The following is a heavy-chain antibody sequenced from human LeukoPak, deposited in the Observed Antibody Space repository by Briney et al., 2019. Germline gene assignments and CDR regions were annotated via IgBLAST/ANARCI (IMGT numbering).Heavy chain of an antibody. Sequence: PGGSLRLTCAASGFSFSSYEMNWVRQAPGKGLEWVSYISSSGSTTYYADSVKGRFTFSRDNAKNSLYLQMNSLRAEDTAVYYCARRQRLARGVYFDYWGQGTLVTVSS. CDR3: ARRQRLARGVYFDY. D-gene: IGHD6-25*01. V-gene: IGHV3-48*03. CDR1: GFSFSSYE. J-gene: IGHJ4*02. CDR2: ISSSGSTT.